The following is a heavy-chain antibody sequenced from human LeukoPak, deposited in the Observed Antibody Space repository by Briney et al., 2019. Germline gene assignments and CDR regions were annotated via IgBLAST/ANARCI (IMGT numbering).Heavy chain of an antibody. CDR2: ISGSGGST. D-gene: IGHD2-2*01. V-gene: IGHV3-23*01. CDR3: AKDIVVVPAASSGWDYFDY. J-gene: IGHJ4*02. Sequence: GGSPRLSCAASGFTFSSYAMSWVRQAPGKGLEWVSAISGSGGSTYYADSVKGRFTISRDNSKNTLYLQMNSLRAEDTAVYYCAKDIVVVPAASSGWDYFDYWGQGTLVTVSS. CDR1: GFTFSSYA.